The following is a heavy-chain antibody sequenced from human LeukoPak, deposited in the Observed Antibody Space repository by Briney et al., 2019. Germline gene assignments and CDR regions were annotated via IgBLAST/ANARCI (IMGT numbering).Heavy chain of an antibody. CDR2: IWYDGSNK. CDR3: AKARRNYYYYMDV. V-gene: IGHV3-33*06. CDR1: GFTFSSYG. Sequence: PGGSLRLSCAASGFTFSSYGMHWVRQAPGKGLEWVAVIWYDGSNKYYADSVKGRFTISRDNSKNTPYLQMNSLRAEDTAVYYCAKARRNYYYYMDVWGKGTTVTVSS. J-gene: IGHJ6*03.